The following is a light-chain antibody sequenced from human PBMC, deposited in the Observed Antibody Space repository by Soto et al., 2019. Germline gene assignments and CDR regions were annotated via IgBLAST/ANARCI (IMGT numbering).Light chain of an antibody. J-gene: IGLJ1*01. CDR1: SSDVGDYDY. V-gene: IGLV2-14*03. Sequence: QSVLTQPASVSGSPGQSITIPCTGTSSDVGDYDYVSWYQHLPGKAPKLLIYDVTTRPSGVSNRFSGSKSGNTASLTISGLQAEDEADYYCSSYRSSNPPFVFGTGTKLTVL. CDR3: SSYRSSNPPFV. CDR2: DVT.